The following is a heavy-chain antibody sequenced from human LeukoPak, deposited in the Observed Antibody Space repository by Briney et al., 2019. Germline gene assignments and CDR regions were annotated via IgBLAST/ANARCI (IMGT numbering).Heavy chain of an antibody. CDR2: IYYSGTT. D-gene: IGHD4-23*01. J-gene: IGHJ4*02. V-gene: IGHV4-59*01. CDR1: GGSISTYY. Sequence: SETLSLTCTVSGGSISTYYWSWIRQPPGKGLEWIGFIYYSGTTNYNPSLKSRVTISVDMSENQFSLKLTSVTAADTAVYYCVRQYGGLIDYWGPGTLVTVSS. CDR3: VRQYGGLIDY.